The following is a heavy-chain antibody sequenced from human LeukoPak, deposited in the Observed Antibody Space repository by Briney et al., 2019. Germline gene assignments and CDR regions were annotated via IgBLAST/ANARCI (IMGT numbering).Heavy chain of an antibody. CDR1: GGSISSYY. V-gene: IGHV4-4*07. D-gene: IGHD6-13*01. CDR2: IYTSGST. J-gene: IGHJ6*03. CDR3: AREISIAAADAKDYYYYYMDV. Sequence: SETLSLTCTVSGGSISSYYWSWIRQPAGKGLEWIGRIYTSGSTNYNPSLKSRVTMSVDTSKNQFSLKLSSVTAADTAVYYRAREISIAAADAKDYYYYYMDVWGKGTTVTVSS.